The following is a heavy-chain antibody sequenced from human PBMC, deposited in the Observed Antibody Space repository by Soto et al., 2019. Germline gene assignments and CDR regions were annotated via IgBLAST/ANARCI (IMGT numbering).Heavy chain of an antibody. Sequence: GASVKVSCKASGCTFTSSYMPWLRQAPGQGLEWMGIINPSGGSTSYAQKFQGRVTMTRDTSTSTVYMELSSLRSENTAGYYCARGHYDFDYWGQGILVTVSS. J-gene: IGHJ4*02. CDR1: GCTFTSSY. D-gene: IGHD3-3*01. CDR2: INPSGGST. V-gene: IGHV1-46*01. CDR3: ARGHYDFDY.